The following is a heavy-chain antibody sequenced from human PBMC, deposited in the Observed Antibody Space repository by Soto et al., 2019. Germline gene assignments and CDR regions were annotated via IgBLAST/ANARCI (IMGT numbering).Heavy chain of an antibody. Sequence: GGSLRLSCTASGFTFSHYALHWLRQTPGKGLEWVAYISYHGNTEKYAGSVKGRFTISRDNYKKEVYLQMNSLRIEDTAVYYCARVGLNVFRAANDSYNWFEPWGQGTLVTVSS. CDR3: ARVGLNVFRAANDSYNWFEP. J-gene: IGHJ5*02. V-gene: IGHV3-30*04. CDR1: GFTFSHYA. D-gene: IGHD6-25*01. CDR2: ISYHGNTE.